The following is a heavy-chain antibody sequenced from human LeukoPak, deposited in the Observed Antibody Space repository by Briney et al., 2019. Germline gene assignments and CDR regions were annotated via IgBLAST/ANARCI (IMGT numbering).Heavy chain of an antibody. CDR3: ARSRRGWFDP. Sequence: SETLSLTCAVYGGSFSGYYWSWIRQPPGKGLEWIGEINHSGSTNYNPSLKSRVTISVDTSKNQFSLMLSSVTAADTAVYYCARSRRGWFDPWGQGTLVTVSS. J-gene: IGHJ5*02. CDR1: GGSFSGYY. CDR2: INHSGST. V-gene: IGHV4-34*01.